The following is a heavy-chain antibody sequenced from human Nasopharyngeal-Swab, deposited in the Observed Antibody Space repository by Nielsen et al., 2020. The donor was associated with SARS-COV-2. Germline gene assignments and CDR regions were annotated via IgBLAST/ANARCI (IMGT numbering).Heavy chain of an antibody. CDR3: ARGRDWFDP. V-gene: IGHV4-30-4*01. Sequence: SCAVSGGSISSGNYYWSWIRQPPGKGLEWIGYIYYSGSTYYNPSLKSRITISVDTSKNQFSLKLNSVTAADTAVYYCARGRDWFDPWGQGTLVTVSS. CDR2: IYYSGST. CDR1: GGSISSGNYY. J-gene: IGHJ5*02.